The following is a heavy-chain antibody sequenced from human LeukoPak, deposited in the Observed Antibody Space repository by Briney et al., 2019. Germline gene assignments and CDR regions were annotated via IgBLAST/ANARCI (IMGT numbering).Heavy chain of an antibody. CDR1: GYTFSSSG. J-gene: IGHJ6*02. CDR2: ISGYNGNK. D-gene: IGHD2-15*01. Sequence: GASVRVSCKASGYTFSSSGVNWVGQAPGQGIEWMGWISGYNGNKNHIQQRKGRVTMTIDISTSTASMELRGLRSDDTAVYYCAARGLLCGLDTWGQGTTVIVSS. CDR3: AARGLLCGLDT. V-gene: IGHV1-18*01.